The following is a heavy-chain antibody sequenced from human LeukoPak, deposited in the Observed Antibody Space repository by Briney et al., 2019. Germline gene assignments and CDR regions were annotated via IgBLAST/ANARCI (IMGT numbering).Heavy chain of an antibody. J-gene: IGHJ6*03. CDR3: AKMGKTENHYGSGRFSYYYYMDV. D-gene: IGHD3-10*01. CDR1: GFSFTAYW. V-gene: IGHV3-7*01. CDR2: IKQDGDEN. Sequence: GGSLRLSCAASGFSFTAYWMSWVRQAPGKGLEWVANIKQDGDENYYVDSVMGRFTISRDNSKNTLYLQMNSLRAEDTAVYYCAKMGKTENHYGSGRFSYYYYMDVWGKGTTVTISS.